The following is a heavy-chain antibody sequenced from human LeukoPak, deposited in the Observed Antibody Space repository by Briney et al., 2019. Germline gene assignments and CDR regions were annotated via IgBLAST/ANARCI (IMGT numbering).Heavy chain of an antibody. CDR1: GFTVSSNY. CDR3: ARGPIPDY. Sequence: GGSLRLSCAASGFTVSSNYMSWVRQAPGKGLEWVSGITGSATSTYYSDSVKGRFTISRGNSKNTLYLQMNSLSAEDTAVYYCARGPIPDYWGQGTLVTVSS. CDR2: ITGSATST. D-gene: IGHD2-2*02. V-gene: IGHV3-23*01. J-gene: IGHJ4*02.